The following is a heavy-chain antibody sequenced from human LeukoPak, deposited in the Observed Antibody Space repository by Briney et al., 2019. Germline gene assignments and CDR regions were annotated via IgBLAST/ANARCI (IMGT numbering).Heavy chain of an antibody. V-gene: IGHV3-30-3*01. CDR1: GFSFSSYA. D-gene: IGHD4-17*01. Sequence: GGSLRLSCAASGFSFSSYAMTWVRQAPGKGLEGVTVISYDGSNKYYADSVKGRFTISRDNSKNTLYLQMNSLRAEDTAVYYCAREERDRKLGLRSFFDYWGQGTLVTVSS. CDR2: ISYDGSNK. J-gene: IGHJ4*02. CDR3: AREERDRKLGLRSFFDY.